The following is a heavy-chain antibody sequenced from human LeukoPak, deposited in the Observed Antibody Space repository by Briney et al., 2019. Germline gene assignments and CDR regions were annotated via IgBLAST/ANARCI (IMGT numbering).Heavy chain of an antibody. CDR1: GGSFSSNIYW. D-gene: IGHD3-10*01. CDR2: LSYSER. CDR3: ARHKGPHIIRGVLRNNWFDP. V-gene: IGHV4-39*01. J-gene: IGHJ5*02. Sequence: SETLSLTCTVSGGSFSSNIYWWGWIRQPPGKGLEWIGSLSYSERVYSPSLKSRATISGDTSKNQFSLRLTSVTAADTAVYYCARHKGPHIIRGVLRNNWFDPWGQGILVTVSS.